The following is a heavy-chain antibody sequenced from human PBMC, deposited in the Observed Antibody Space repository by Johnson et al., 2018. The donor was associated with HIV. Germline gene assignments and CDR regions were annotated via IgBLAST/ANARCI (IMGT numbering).Heavy chain of an antibody. CDR3: ARRSWAFDAFDM. J-gene: IGHJ3*02. CDR1: GFTFSSYG. V-gene: IGHV3-30*03. D-gene: IGHD1-26*01. Sequence: QVQLVESGGGVVQPGRSLRLSCVASGFTFSSYGMNWVRQAPGKGLEWVAVISYDGSDKYYADSVKGRFTISRDNSKNTLYLQMNSLRAEDTAVYYCARRSWAFDAFDMWGQGTMVTVSS. CDR2: ISYDGSDK.